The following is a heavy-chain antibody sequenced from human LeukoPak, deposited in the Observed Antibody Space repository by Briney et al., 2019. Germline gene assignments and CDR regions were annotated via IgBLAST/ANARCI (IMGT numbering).Heavy chain of an antibody. J-gene: IGHJ4*02. D-gene: IGHD1-26*01. Sequence: GGSLRLSCAASGFTFSSYGMHWVRQAPGRGLEWVAFIRYDGSNKYYADAVKGRFTSSRDNSMNTLYLQMNSLRAEDTAVYSCTKSVAGRLDYWGQGYLVTVSS. CDR1: GFTFSSYG. V-gene: IGHV3-30*02. CDR2: IRYDGSNK. CDR3: TKSVAGRLDY.